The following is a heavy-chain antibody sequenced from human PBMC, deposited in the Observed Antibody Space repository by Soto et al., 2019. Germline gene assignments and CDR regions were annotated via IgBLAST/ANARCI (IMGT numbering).Heavy chain of an antibody. CDR1: GFTVSSNY. CDR2: IYTGGGT. J-gene: IGHJ5*02. V-gene: IGHV3-53*01. Sequence: EVQLVESGGGLIQPGGSLRLSCAASGFTVSSNYMSWVRQAPGKGLEWVSVIYTGGGTYYADSVKGRFTISRDNSKNTLYLQKNSLRVEDTAVYYCVRHSNSWYGGSWGQGTLVTVSS. CDR3: VRHSNSWYGGS. D-gene: IGHD6-13*01.